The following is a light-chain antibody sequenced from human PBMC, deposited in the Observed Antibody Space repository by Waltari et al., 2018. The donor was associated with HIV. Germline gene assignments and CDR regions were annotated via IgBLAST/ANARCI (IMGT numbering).Light chain of an antibody. V-gene: IGKV3-20*01. J-gene: IGKJ1*01. Sequence: EIVLTQSPGTLSLSPGERATLSCRASLIVSSNYLAWYQQKPGQAPRLLIYGASSRATGIPDRFSGSGSVTDFTLTISRLEPEDFAVYYCQQYGSSPRTFGQGTKVEIK. CDR3: QQYGSSPRT. CDR1: LIVSSNY. CDR2: GAS.